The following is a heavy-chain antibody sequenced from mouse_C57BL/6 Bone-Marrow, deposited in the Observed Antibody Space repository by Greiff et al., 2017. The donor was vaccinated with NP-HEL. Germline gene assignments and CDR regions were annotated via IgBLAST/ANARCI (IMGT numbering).Heavy chain of an antibody. Sequence: EVQGVESGGGLVQPGGSLSLSCAASGFTFTDYYMSWVRQPPGKALEWLGFLRNKANGYTTEYSASVKGRFTISRDNSQSILYLQMNALRAEDSATYYCARYKGGDYDVYYFDYWGQGTTLTVSS. J-gene: IGHJ2*01. CDR1: GFTFTDYY. V-gene: IGHV7-3*01. D-gene: IGHD2-4*01. CDR3: ARYKGGDYDVYYFDY. CDR2: LRNKANGYTT.